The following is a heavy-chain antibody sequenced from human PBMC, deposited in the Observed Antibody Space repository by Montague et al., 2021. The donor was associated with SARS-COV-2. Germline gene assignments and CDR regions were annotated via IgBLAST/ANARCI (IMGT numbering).Heavy chain of an antibody. J-gene: IGHJ4*02. CDR2: IYSSGNA. CDR3: ARGDHPQSASWYFFDT. CDR1: GGSINYYY. V-gene: IGHV4-4*07. D-gene: IGHD6-13*01. Sequence: ETLSLTCTVSGGSINYYYWHWLRQSAAKGLEWIGRIYSSGNANSSPSLKSRVTMSVDTSQSQFSLKLNSLTAADTAVYYCARGDHPQSASWYFFDTWGQGALVTVSS.